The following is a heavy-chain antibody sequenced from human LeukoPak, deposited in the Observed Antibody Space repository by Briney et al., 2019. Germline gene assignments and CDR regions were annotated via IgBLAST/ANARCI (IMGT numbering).Heavy chain of an antibody. CDR3: ASHLRYGSGYYYIDY. V-gene: IGHV4-39*01. D-gene: IGHD3-10*01. Sequence: SETLSLTCTVSGGSISSSSYYWGWIRQPPGKGLEWFGTIFYSGSTYYSPSLKSRVTMSVDTCKSQFSLKLTSVTAADTAVYYCASHLRYGSGYYYIDYWGQGTLVTVSS. CDR1: GGSISSSSYY. CDR2: IFYSGST. J-gene: IGHJ4*02.